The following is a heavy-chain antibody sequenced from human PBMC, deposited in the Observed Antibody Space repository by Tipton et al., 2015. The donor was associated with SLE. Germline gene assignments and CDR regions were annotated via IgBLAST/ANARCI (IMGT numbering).Heavy chain of an antibody. Sequence: TLSLTCTVSGSSTSSYYWSWIRQPAGKGLEWIGRIYTSGSTNYNPSLKSRVTMSVDTSKNQFSLKLSSVTAADTAVYYCATYADIVVVPAEVYYYYYGMDVWGQGTTVTVSS. CDR2: IYTSGST. J-gene: IGHJ6*02. V-gene: IGHV4-4*07. CDR1: GSSTSSYY. CDR3: ATYADIVVVPAEVYYYYYGMDV. D-gene: IGHD2-2*01.